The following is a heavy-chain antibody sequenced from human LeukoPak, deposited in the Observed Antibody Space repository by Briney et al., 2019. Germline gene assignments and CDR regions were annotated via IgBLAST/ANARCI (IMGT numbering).Heavy chain of an antibody. CDR2: ISTVSTYK. D-gene: IGHD6-25*01. J-gene: IGHJ6*03. CDR3: TRDRSGFYHYYYMDV. V-gene: IGHV3-21*01. Sequence: GGSLRLSCAASGFTFTDYSMNWVRQAPGKGLGWVSSISTVSTYKKYADSAKGRFTISRDNSKNLLYLQMSSLSAEDTAVYYCTRDRSGFYHYYYMDVWGKGTTVTVSS. CDR1: GFTFTDYS.